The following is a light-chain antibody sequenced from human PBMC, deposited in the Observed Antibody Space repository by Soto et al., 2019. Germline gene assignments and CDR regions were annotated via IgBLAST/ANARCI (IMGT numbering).Light chain of an antibody. CDR2: DAS. CDR1: QSISSW. V-gene: IGKV1-5*01. J-gene: IGKJ1*01. CDR3: QQYNSYSGT. Sequence: DIQMTQSPSTLSASVGDRVTITCRASQSISSWLAWYQQKPGKAPKLLIYDASSLESGVPSKFSGSGSGTEFTLTISSLQPDEFAYYYCQQYNSYSGTFGQGTKVEIK.